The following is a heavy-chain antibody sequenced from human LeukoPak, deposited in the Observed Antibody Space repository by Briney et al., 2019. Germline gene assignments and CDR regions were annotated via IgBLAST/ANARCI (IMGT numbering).Heavy chain of an antibody. Sequence: GGSLRLSCAASGFTFSRYSMNWVRQAPGKGLGWVSSISSSSSYIYYADSVKGRFTISRDNAKNSLYLQMNSLRAEDTAMYYCARDSSWHVPVPENPVAFDYWGQGTLVTVSS. D-gene: IGHD6-13*01. V-gene: IGHV3-21*01. CDR2: ISSSSSYI. J-gene: IGHJ4*02. CDR1: GFTFSRYS. CDR3: ARDSSWHVPVPENPVAFDY.